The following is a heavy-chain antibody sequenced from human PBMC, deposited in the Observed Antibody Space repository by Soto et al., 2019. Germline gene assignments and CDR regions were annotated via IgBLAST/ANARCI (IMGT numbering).Heavy chain of an antibody. V-gene: IGHV3-30*09. D-gene: IGHD4-17*01. J-gene: IGHJ6*02. Sequence: QLHLVESGGGVVQPGNSLRLSCTASGFIFSNYAMHWVRQAPGKGLEWVALISYDGRHIYYEDSVKGRFAISRDNSKNTLELVMNSLRREDTAMYYCARDVSDYVLDVWGQGTTVNVSS. CDR3: ARDVSDYVLDV. CDR2: ISYDGRHI. CDR1: GFIFSNYA.